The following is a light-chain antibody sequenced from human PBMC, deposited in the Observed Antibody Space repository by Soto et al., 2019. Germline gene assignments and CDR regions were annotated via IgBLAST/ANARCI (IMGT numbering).Light chain of an antibody. CDR2: EVS. V-gene: IGLV2-8*01. CDR3: SSYAGSYSFV. Sequence: QSVLTQPPSASGSPGQSVTISCTGTSSDVGSFSSVSWYQQHPGKAPKLMISEVSKRPSGVPDRFSGSKSGNTASLTVSGLQAEDEADYYCSSYAGSYSFVFGTGTKVTVL. J-gene: IGLJ1*01. CDR1: SSDVGSFSS.